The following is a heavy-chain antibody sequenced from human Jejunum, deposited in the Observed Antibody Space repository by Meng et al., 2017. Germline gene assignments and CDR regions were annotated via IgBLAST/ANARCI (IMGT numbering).Heavy chain of an antibody. CDR1: GDFTSSSDR. V-gene: IGHV4-4*02. Sequence: SETLSLTCAVSGDFTSSSDRWTWVRQAPGRGLEWIGEVWHSGATYYNPSLESRLTISIDTYNNRFSLELSSATAADTAVYYCARGVLERYFDYWGQGALVTVSS. CDR3: ARGVLERYFDY. J-gene: IGHJ4*02. CDR2: VWHSGAT. D-gene: IGHD3-10*01.